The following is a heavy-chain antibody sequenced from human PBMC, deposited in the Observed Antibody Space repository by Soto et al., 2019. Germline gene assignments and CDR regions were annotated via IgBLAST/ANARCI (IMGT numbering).Heavy chain of an antibody. D-gene: IGHD1-26*01. J-gene: IGHJ5*01. Sequence: DVQLLQSGGGLVQPGGSLTLSCAASRFIFSAYAMNWVRQAPGKGLEWVSSIGGSNTDRYYADSVKGRFIISRDNSKNTMYLQMNSPRDDDTAVYYCAKDAVSYNGKWDWFDSWGQGTLVTVSS. CDR2: IGGSNTDR. V-gene: IGHV3-23*01. CDR3: AKDAVSYNGKWDWFDS. CDR1: RFIFSAYA.